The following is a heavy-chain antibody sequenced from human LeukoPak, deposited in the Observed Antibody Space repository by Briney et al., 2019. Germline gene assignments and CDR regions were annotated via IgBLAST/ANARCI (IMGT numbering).Heavy chain of an antibody. Sequence: ASVKVSCKASGYTFTSYYMHWVRQAPGQGLEWMGWMNPNSGNTGYAQKFQGRVTITRNTSISTAYMELSSLRSEDTAVYYCARGLGSWYSNWYFDLWGRGTLVTVSS. CDR3: ARGLGSWYSNWYFDL. CDR2: MNPNSGNT. CDR1: GYTFTSYY. V-gene: IGHV1-8*03. J-gene: IGHJ2*01. D-gene: IGHD6-13*01.